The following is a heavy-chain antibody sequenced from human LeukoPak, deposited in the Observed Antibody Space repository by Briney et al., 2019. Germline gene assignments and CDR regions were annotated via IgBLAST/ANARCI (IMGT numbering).Heavy chain of an antibody. CDR1: GLTFSSYS. V-gene: IGHV3-30*02. CDR3: AKNRGYGDYYFDY. CDR2: IRYDGSNK. Sequence: GGSLRLSCAASGLTFSSYSMNWVRQAPGKGLEWVTFIRYDGSNKFYTNSVKGRFTISRDNSKHTLYLQMDSLRAEDTAVYYCAKNRGYGDYYFDYWGQGTLVTVSS. J-gene: IGHJ4*02. D-gene: IGHD4-17*01.